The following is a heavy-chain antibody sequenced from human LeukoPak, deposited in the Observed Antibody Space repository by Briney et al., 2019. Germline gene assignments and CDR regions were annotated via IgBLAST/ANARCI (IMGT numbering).Heavy chain of an antibody. J-gene: IGHJ6*02. Sequence: GGSLRPSCAASGFALSSHWMTWVRQVPGRGPEWVANVNRDGSETYYLDSVKGRFTISKDNAKNSLYLQMNSLRAEDTALYHCARNNGMDVWGQGTTVIVSS. CDR3: ARNNGMDV. CDR1: GFALSSHW. V-gene: IGHV3-7*03. CDR2: VNRDGSET.